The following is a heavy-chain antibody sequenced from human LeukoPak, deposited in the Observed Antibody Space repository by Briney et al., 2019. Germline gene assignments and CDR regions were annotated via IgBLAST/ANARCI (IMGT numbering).Heavy chain of an antibody. CDR2: IYTSGST. Sequence: SQTLSLTCTVSGGSISSGSYYWSWIRQPAGKGLEWIGRIYTSGSTNYNPSLKSRVTISVDTSKNQFSLKLSSVTAADTAVYYCARNYDILTGYYNPLLYWGQGTLVTVSS. V-gene: IGHV4-61*02. CDR1: GGSISSGSYY. D-gene: IGHD3-9*01. CDR3: ARNYDILTGYYNPLLY. J-gene: IGHJ4*02.